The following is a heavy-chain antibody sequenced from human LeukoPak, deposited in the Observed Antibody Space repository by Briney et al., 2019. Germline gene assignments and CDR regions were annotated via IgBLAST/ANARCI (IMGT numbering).Heavy chain of an antibody. V-gene: IGHV4-4*07. J-gene: IGHJ3*02. CDR3: ARGSGSDYLYDAFGM. CDR2: IYTSGST. D-gene: IGHD3-22*01. Sequence: SETLSLTCTVSGGSISSYYLSWLRQPAGKGLEWLGRIYTSGSTNYNPSLKSRVTMSVDTSKNQFSLKLSSVTAADKAVYDCARGSGSDYLYDAFGMWGQGTMVTVSS. CDR1: GGSISSYY.